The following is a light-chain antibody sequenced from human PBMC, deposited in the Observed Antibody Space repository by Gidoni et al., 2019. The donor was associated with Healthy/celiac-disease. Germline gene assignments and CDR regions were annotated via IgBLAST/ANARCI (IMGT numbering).Light chain of an antibody. CDR1: QSVTTN. CDR2: DAS. CDR3: QQYSLWPPLT. V-gene: IGKV3-15*01. Sequence: EIVMTQSPATLSASAGGRATLSCRASQSVTTNLAWYQQKPGQAPRLLIFDASTRATGIPARFGGSGSGTEFTLTISSLQSEDFAVYYCQQYSLWPPLTFGGGTKVEIK. J-gene: IGKJ4*01.